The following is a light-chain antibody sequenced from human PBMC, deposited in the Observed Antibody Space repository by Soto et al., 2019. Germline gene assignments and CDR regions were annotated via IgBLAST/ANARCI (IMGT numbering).Light chain of an antibody. Sequence: EIVMTQSPATLSVSPGERATLSCRASESVSSNLAWYQQKPGQAPRLLIYAASTRATDIPARFSGSGSETEFTLTFSSLQSEDFAVYYCQQYNNWPLTFGGGTKVEIK. CDR2: AAS. J-gene: IGKJ4*01. CDR1: ESVSSN. CDR3: QQYNNWPLT. V-gene: IGKV3-15*01.